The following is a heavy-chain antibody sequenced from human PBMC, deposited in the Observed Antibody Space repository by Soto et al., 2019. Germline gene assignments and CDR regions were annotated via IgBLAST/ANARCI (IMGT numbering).Heavy chain of an antibody. Sequence: SETLSLTCTVSGGSISSGDYYWSWIRQPPGKGLEWIGYIYYSGSTYYNPSLKSRVTISVDTSKNQFSLKLSSVTAADTAVYYCARVAGNKLERRQAWFDPWGQGTLVTVS. CDR1: GGSISSGDYY. CDR3: ARVAGNKLERRQAWFDP. J-gene: IGHJ5*02. V-gene: IGHV4-30-4*01. D-gene: IGHD1-1*01. CDR2: IYYSGST.